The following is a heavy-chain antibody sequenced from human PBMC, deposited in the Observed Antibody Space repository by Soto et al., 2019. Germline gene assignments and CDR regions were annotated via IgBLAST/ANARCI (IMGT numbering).Heavy chain of an antibody. V-gene: IGHV3-23*01. D-gene: IGHD6-19*01. Sequence: EVQLLESGGGLIQPGGSLRLSCAASGFTFSSFAMSWVRQAPGKGLEWVSGISGSGGSTYFADSVKGRFAISRDNSKNTLHLQNFTLRADDTAIYYCATWPSPFGGCERVDYWGQGTLVTVSS. J-gene: IGHJ4*02. CDR1: GFTFSSFA. CDR2: ISGSGGST. CDR3: ATWPSPFGGCERVDY.